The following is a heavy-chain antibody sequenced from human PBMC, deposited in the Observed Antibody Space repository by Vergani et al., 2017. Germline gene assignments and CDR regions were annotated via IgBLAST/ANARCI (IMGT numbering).Heavy chain of an antibody. D-gene: IGHD3-16*01. CDR1: GASITSGSFY. V-gene: IGHV4-61*02. CDR2: MHASGTK. J-gene: IGHJ5*02. CDR3: ARHYVLNWSYP. Sequence: QVHLNEAGPGLVKTSQTLSLTCTVSGASITSGSFYWSWIRQPAGKGLEWIGRMHASGTKNYNPSLRSRVTLSVDTSKNQLSLKLSPVIAADTAVYYCARHYVLNWSYPWGQGTLVSVSS.